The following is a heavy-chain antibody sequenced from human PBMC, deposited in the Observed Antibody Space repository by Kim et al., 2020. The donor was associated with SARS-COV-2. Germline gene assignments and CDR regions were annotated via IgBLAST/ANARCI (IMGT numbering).Heavy chain of an antibody. Sequence: SETLSLTCTVSGGSVSSGSYYWSWIRQPPGKGLEWIGYIYYSGRTNYNPSLKSRVTISVDTSKNQFSLKLSSVTAADTAVYYCARDSRMLVRYYGMDVWGQGTTVTVSS. CDR3: ARDSRMLVRYYGMDV. J-gene: IGHJ6*02. CDR1: GGSVSSGSYY. D-gene: IGHD6-13*01. CDR2: IYYSGRT. V-gene: IGHV4-61*01.